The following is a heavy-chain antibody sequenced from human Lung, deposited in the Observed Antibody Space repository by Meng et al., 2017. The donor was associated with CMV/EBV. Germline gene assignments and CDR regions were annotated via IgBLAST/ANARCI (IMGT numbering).Heavy chain of an antibody. D-gene: IGHD3-16*02. CDR1: GCAISTYY. Sequence: QGQLQESGPGLVKPSQTLALTCTVSGCAISTYYWSWIRQPPGKGLEWIGNNYYSGSTNYNPSLASRVTISVDSSKNQFSLKLSSVTAADTAVYYCARHQNGGTYPLDYWGQGTLVTVPS. V-gene: IGHV4-59*08. J-gene: IGHJ4*02. CDR3: ARHQNGGTYPLDY. CDR2: NYYSGST.